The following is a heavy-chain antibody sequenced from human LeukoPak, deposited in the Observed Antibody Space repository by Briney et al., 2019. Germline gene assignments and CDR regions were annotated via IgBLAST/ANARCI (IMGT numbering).Heavy chain of an antibody. J-gene: IGHJ4*02. D-gene: IGHD3-3*01. Sequence: GGSLRLSCAASGFTFSSYGMHWVRQAPGKGLEWVAVISYDGSNKYYADSVKGRFTISRDNSKNTLYLQMNSLRAEDTGVYYCAKDRGLRFLEWLFHYWGQGTLVTVSS. V-gene: IGHV3-30*18. CDR1: GFTFSSYG. CDR2: ISYDGSNK. CDR3: AKDRGLRFLEWLFHY.